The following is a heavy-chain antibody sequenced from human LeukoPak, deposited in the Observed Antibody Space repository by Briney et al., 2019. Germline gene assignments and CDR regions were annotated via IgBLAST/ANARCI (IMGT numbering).Heavy chain of an antibody. D-gene: IGHD6-19*01. CDR2: IYYSGST. CDR1: GGSISSSSYY. V-gene: IGHV4-39*07. CDR3: ARGKFSEQWLGLGIVDY. J-gene: IGHJ4*02. Sequence: SETLSLTCTVSGGSISSSSYYWGWIRQPPGKGLEWIGSIYYSGSTYYNPSLKSRVTISVDTSKNQFSLKLSSVTAADTAVYYCARGKFSEQWLGLGIVDYWGQGTLVTVSS.